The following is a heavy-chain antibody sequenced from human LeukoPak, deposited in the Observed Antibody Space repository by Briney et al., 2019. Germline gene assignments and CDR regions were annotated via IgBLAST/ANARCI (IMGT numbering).Heavy chain of an antibody. D-gene: IGHD2-15*01. V-gene: IGHV3-30*18. CDR1: GFTFSSYG. CDR2: ISYDGSNK. CDR3: AKDQDYCSGGSCYSLST. J-gene: IGHJ5*02. Sequence: PGRSLRLSCAASGFTFSSYGMHWVRLAPGKGLEWVAVISYDGSNKYYADSVKGRFTISRDNSKNTLYLQMNSLRAEDTAVYYCAKDQDYCSGGSCYSLSTWGQGTLVTVSS.